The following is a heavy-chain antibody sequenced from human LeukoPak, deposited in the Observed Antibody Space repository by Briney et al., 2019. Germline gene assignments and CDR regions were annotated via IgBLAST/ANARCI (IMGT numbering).Heavy chain of an antibody. CDR1: GGSFSGYY. Sequence: SETLSLTCAVYGGSFSGYYWSWIRQPPGKGLEWIGEINHSGSTNYNPSLKSRVTISVDTSKNQFSLKLSSLTAADTAVYYCARLLYDSSGYYVRYWGQGTLVTVSS. CDR2: INHSGST. D-gene: IGHD3-22*01. CDR3: ARLLYDSSGYYVRY. J-gene: IGHJ4*02. V-gene: IGHV4-34*01.